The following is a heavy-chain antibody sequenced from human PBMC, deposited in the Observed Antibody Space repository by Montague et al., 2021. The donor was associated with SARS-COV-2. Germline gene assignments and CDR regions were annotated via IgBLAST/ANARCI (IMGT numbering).Heavy chain of an antibody. CDR1: GGSMTNYY. D-gene: IGHD6-19*01. J-gene: IGHJ6*02. CDR3: ARVGGSGWSNHGMDV. V-gene: IGHV4-59*01. Sequence: SETLSLTCTVSGGSMTNYYWSWIRQPPGKGLEWLAYIYYSGSTNYNPSLKSRVTISVDTSKNQFSLKLSSVTAADTAVYYCARVGGSGWSNHGMDVWGQGTTVTVSS. CDR2: IYYSGST.